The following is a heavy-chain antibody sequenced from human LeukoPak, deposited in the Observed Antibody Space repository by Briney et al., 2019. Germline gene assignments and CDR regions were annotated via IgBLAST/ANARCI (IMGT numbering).Heavy chain of an antibody. CDR3: ARANYAYGDY. Sequence: SQILSLTCSVSGGSISSGDYFWSWIRQPPGKGLEWIGYIYRSGSTYYSPSLKSRVSISLDTSKNQFSLKLSSVTAADTAVYYCARANYAYGDYWGQGTLVTVSS. D-gene: IGHD2-2*01. CDR2: IYRSGST. CDR1: GGSISSGDYF. V-gene: IGHV4-30-4*08. J-gene: IGHJ4*02.